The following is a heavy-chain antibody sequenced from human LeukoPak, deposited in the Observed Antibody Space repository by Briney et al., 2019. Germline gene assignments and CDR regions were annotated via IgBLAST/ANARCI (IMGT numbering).Heavy chain of an antibody. CDR2: IYYSGST. V-gene: IGHV4-30-4*08. CDR3: ARDYGERGFDY. Sequence: SETLSLTCTVSGGSISSGDYYWRWIRQPPGKGLEWIGYIYYSGSTYYNPSLKSRVTISVDTSKNQFSLKLSSVTAADTAVYYCARDYGERGFDYWGQGTLVTVSS. CDR1: GGSISSGDYY. D-gene: IGHD4-17*01. J-gene: IGHJ4*02.